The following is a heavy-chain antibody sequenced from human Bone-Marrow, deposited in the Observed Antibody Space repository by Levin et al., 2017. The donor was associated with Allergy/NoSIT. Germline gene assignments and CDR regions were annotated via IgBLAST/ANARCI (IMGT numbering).Heavy chain of an antibody. D-gene: IGHD1-26*01. Sequence: PGGSLRLSCAASGFTFSSNWMTWVRQAPGKGLEWVAIINKEGGDIVYVDSVKGRFTISRDNAKNSLYLQMSTLRVEDTAIYYCTRNLGHYRLDSWGQGTLVTVSS. CDR2: INKEGGDI. J-gene: IGHJ4*02. CDR3: TRNLGHYRLDS. V-gene: IGHV3-7*01. CDR1: GFTFSSNW.